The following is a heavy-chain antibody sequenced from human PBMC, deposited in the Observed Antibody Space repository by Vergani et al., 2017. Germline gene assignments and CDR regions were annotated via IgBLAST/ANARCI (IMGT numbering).Heavy chain of an antibody. Sequence: QVQLQQWGAGLLKPSETLSLTCAVSGGSFSGYYWSWIRQPPGKGLEWIGEINHSGSTNYNPSLKSRVTISVDTSKNQFSLKLSSVTAADTAVYYCARDGAYCGGDCYSSSYYYYGMDVWGQGTTVTVAS. CDR3: ARDGAYCGGDCYSSSYYYYGMDV. V-gene: IGHV4-34*01. CDR2: INHSGST. CDR1: GGSFSGYY. J-gene: IGHJ6*02. D-gene: IGHD2-21*02.